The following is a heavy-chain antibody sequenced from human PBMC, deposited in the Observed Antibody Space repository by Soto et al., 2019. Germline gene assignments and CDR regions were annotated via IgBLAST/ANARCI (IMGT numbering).Heavy chain of an antibody. V-gene: IGHV1-69*13. CDR2: IIPIFGTA. Sequence: SVKVSCKASGGTFSSYAISWVRQAPGQGLEWMGGIIPIFGTANYAQKFQGRVTITADESTSTAYMELSSLRSEDTAVYYCVRTKDSSGYYSHFDYWGQGTLVTVSS. CDR1: GGTFSSYA. D-gene: IGHD3-22*01. J-gene: IGHJ4*02. CDR3: VRTKDSSGYYSHFDY.